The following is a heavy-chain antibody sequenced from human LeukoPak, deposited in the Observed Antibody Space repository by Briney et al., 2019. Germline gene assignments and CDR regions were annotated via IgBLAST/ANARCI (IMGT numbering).Heavy chain of an antibody. CDR3: ARRGNYDIGATYYFDY. CDR2: INWNGGST. J-gene: IGHJ4*02. Sequence: GGSLRLSCAASGFTFDDYGMNWVRQAPGKGLEWVSGINWNGGSTGYADSVKGRFTISRDNAKNSLYLQMNSLRAEDTALYYCARRGNYDIGATYYFDYWGQGTLVTVSS. CDR1: GFTFDDYG. D-gene: IGHD1-7*01. V-gene: IGHV3-20*04.